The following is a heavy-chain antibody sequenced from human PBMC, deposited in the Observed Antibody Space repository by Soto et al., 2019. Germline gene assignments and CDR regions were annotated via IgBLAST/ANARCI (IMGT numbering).Heavy chain of an antibody. J-gene: IGHJ6*02. Sequence: SETMSLTCAVYGGSFSGYYWSWIRQPPGKELEWIGEINHSGSTNYNPSLKSRVTISVDTSKNQFSLKLSSVTAADTAVYYCARGPLRYFDWLPYYYGMDVWGQGTTVTVSS. V-gene: IGHV4-34*01. CDR3: ARGPLRYFDWLPYYYGMDV. CDR1: GGSFSGYY. D-gene: IGHD3-9*01. CDR2: INHSGST.